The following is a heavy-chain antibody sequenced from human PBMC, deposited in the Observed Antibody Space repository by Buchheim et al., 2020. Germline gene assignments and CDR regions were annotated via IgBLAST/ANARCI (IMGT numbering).Heavy chain of an antibody. J-gene: IGHJ4*02. CDR3: ARTSSFDY. V-gene: IGHV1-2*02. CDR1: GFTLTGYY. CDR2: INPDSGGT. Sequence: QVQLVQSGAEVKKPGASVKFSCKASGFTLTGYYMHWVRQAPGQGLEWMGWINPDSGGTNYAQKFQGRVTMTRDTSLNTASMELSSLTSDDSAVYYCARTSSFDYWGQGTL.